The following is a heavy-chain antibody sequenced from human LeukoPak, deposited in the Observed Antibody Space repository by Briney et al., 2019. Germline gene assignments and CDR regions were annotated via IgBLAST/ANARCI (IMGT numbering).Heavy chain of an antibody. D-gene: IGHD3-10*01. CDR1: GFTFNRYW. CDR2: INSDGSST. CDR3: ARVLFEYYYGSGSYYPDY. J-gene: IGHJ4*02. V-gene: IGHV3-74*01. Sequence: GGSLRLSCAASGFTFNRYWMHWVRQVPGKGLVWVSRINSDGSSTTYADSVKGRFTISRDNARNTLYLQMNSLRAEDTAVYYCARVLFEYYYGSGSYYPDYWGQGTLVTVSS.